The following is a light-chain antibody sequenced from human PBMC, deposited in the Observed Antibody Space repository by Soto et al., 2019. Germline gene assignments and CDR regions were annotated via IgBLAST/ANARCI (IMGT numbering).Light chain of an antibody. J-gene: IGKJ2*01. CDR1: QSIRSN. Sequence: EIVMTQSPVTLSVSPGERATLSCRASQSIRSNLAWYQQKPGQAPRLLIYGASTRATGIPARFSGSGSGTEFTLTVSSLQSEDFAVYYCQQYGAWPYTFGQGTKLEIK. CDR2: GAS. CDR3: QQYGAWPYT. V-gene: IGKV3-15*01.